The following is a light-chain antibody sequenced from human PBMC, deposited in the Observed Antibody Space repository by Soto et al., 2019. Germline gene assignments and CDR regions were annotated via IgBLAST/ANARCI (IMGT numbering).Light chain of an antibody. CDR3: QQYGYSFWT. CDR2: SAS. J-gene: IGKJ1*01. CDR1: QSVSNN. Sequence: IVLSQSPAPPSVFSGERGPLSCRASQSVSNNLAWYQQKPGQAPRLLIYSASSRATGIPDRFSGSGSGTDYTLTISRLEPEDFAVYYCQQYGYSFWTFGQGTKVDIK. V-gene: IGKV3-20*01.